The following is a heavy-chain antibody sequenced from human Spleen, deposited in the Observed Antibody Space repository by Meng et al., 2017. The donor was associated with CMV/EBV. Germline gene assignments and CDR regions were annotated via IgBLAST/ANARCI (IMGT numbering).Heavy chain of an antibody. D-gene: IGHD3-10*01. V-gene: IGHV1-69*12. J-gene: IGHJ4*02. Sequence: QVQLGQSGAEVKKPGSSVKGSCTASGGTFSSYAISWVRQAPGQGLEWMGGIIPIFGTANYAQKFQGRVTITADESTSTAYMELSSLRSEDTAVYYCASPYYYGSGSYYGPMSDNDYWGQGTLVTASS. CDR2: IIPIFGTA. CDR3: ASPYYYGSGSYYGPMSDNDY. CDR1: GGTFSSYA.